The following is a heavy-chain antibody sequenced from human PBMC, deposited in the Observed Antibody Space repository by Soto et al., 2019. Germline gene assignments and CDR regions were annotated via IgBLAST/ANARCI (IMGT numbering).Heavy chain of an antibody. CDR2: IYHSGST. V-gene: IGHV4-4*02. D-gene: IGHD6-19*01. Sequence: SETLSLTCAVSSGSISSSNWWSWVRQPPGKGLEWIGEIYHSGSTNYNPSLKSRVTISVDKSKNQFSLKLSSVTAADTAVYYCARAKKPGYSSGWYSGYFQHWGQGTLVTVSS. J-gene: IGHJ1*01. CDR1: SGSISSSNW. CDR3: ARAKKPGYSSGWYSGYFQH.